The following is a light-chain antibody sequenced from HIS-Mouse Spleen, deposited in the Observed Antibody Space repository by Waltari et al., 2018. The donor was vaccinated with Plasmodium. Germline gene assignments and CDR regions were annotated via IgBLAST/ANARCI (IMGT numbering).Light chain of an antibody. J-gene: IGLJ3*02. V-gene: IGLV1-47*01. Sequence: QSVLTQPPSASGTPGQRVTISCSGSSSNLGSNSVYWYQQLPGTAPKHLIYRNNQRPSGVPARFSGSKSGTSASLAISGLRSEDEADYYCAAWDDSLSGPVFGGGTKLTVL. CDR1: SSNLGSNS. CDR2: RNN. CDR3: AAWDDSLSGPV.